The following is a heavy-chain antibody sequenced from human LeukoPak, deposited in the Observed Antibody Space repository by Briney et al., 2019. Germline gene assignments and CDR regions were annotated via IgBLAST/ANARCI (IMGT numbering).Heavy chain of an antibody. V-gene: IGHV4-4*07. D-gene: IGHD3-10*01. Sequence: PSETLSLTCTVSGGSTSLYYWNWIRQPAGKGLEWIGRIFTTGITNYKSSLKSRVTMSVDTSKNQFSLNLTSVTAADTAVYYCARESSGTYYNPLGYMDVWGKGTTVTVSS. J-gene: IGHJ6*03. CDR2: IFTTGIT. CDR3: ARESSGTYYNPLGYMDV. CDR1: GGSTSLYY.